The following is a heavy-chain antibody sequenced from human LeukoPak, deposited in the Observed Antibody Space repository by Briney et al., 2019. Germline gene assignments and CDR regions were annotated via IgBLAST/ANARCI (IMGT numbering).Heavy chain of an antibody. CDR2: FYHSGST. CDR1: GYSISSGFY. D-gene: IGHD3-16*01. CDR3: ARGGKSAHYFDY. V-gene: IGHV4-38-2*02. J-gene: IGHJ4*02. Sequence: SETLSLTCTVSGYSISSGFYWGWIRQPPGKGLEWIGSFYHSGSTYYNPSLKSRVTISVDTSKNQFSLKLSSVTAADTAVYYCARGGKSAHYFDYWGQGTLVTVSS.